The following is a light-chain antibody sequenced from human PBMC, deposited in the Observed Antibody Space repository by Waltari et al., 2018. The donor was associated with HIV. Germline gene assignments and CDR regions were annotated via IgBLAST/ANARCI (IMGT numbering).Light chain of an antibody. V-gene: IGLV2-14*01. CDR1: SSDVGGYNY. CDR2: EVS. CDR3: SSYTSSSTLV. J-gene: IGLJ1*01. Sequence: QSALTQPASVSGSPGQSITISCTGTSSDVGGYNYVSWYQQHPGKDPKLMIYEVSNRPSGGSNRFSGSKSGNTASLTISGLQAEDEADYYCSSYTSSSTLVFGTGTKVTVL.